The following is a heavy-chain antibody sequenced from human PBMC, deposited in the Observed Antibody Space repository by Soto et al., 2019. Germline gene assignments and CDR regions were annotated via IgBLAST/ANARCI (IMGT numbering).Heavy chain of an antibody. CDR3: ARDYMHNSYYYSGIDV. D-gene: IGHD1-1*01. Sequence: PGGSLRLSCAASGFTVSSNYMSWVRQAPGKGLEWVSVIYSGGSTYYADSVKGRFTISRDNSKNTLYLQMNSLRAEDTAVYYCARDYMHNSYYYSGIDVWGQGPTVTVSS. J-gene: IGHJ6*02. CDR2: IYSGGST. CDR1: GFTVSSNY. V-gene: IGHV3-53*01.